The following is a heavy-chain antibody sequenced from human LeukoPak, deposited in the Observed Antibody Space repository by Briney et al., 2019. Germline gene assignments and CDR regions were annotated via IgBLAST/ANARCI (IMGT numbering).Heavy chain of an antibody. V-gene: IGHV3-30*18. Sequence: SGGSLRLSCAASGFTFSSYGMHWVRQAPGKGLEWVAVISYDGSNKYYADSVRGRFTISRDNSKNTLYLQMNSLRAEDTAVYYCAKDRSYGDYLPDYWGQGTLVTVSS. CDR2: ISYDGSNK. J-gene: IGHJ4*02. CDR1: GFTFSSYG. CDR3: AKDRSYGDYLPDY. D-gene: IGHD4-17*01.